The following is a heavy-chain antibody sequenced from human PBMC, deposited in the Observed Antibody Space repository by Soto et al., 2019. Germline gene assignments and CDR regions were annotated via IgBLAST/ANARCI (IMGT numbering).Heavy chain of an antibody. D-gene: IGHD1-26*01. J-gene: IGHJ3*02. CDR1: GYTFTGYA. V-gene: IGHV1-3*04. CDR2: INTGNDDT. CDR3: ARANSAQGDAFDI. Sequence: QVPLVQSGADVKKPGASVKVSCKASGYTFTGYAMHWVRQAPGQRLEWMAWINTGNDDTKYSQKFQGRVTITRDTSANTAYMEVRSLRSEDTAVSYCARANSAQGDAFDIWGQGTMVTVSS.